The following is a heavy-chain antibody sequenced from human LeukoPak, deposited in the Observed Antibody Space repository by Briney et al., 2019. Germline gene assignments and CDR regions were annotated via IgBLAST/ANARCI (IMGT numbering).Heavy chain of an antibody. D-gene: IGHD3-16*02. V-gene: IGHV3-33*01. Sequence: GGSLRLSCAASGFTFSNYGMHWVRQAPGKGLEWVAVIWYDGSNKCYADSVKGRSTISRDNSKNTLYLQMNSLRAEDTAVYYCARGSLSRHIYFDYWGQGTLVTVSS. CDR1: GFTFSNYG. CDR3: ARGSLSRHIYFDY. CDR2: IWYDGSNK. J-gene: IGHJ4*02.